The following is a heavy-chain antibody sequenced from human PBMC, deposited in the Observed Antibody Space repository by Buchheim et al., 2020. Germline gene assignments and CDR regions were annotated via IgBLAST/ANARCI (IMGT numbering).Heavy chain of an antibody. J-gene: IGHJ6*02. D-gene: IGHD1-26*01. V-gene: IGHV3-23*01. Sequence: EVQLLESGGGLVQPGGSLRLSCAASGFTFSSYAMSWVRQAPGKGLEWVSAISGSGGSTYYADSVKGRFTIPRDNSKNTLYLQMNSLRAEDTAVYYCAKYSGSYRLYYYYGMDVWGQGTT. CDR3: AKYSGSYRLYYYYGMDV. CDR2: ISGSGGST. CDR1: GFTFSSYA.